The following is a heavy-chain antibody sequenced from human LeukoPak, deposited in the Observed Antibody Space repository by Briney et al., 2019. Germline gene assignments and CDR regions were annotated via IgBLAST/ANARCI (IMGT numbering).Heavy chain of an antibody. CDR1: GFTFSSYS. CDR3: ASPMIAAAGTDDAFDI. CDR2: ISSSSSTI. J-gene: IGHJ3*02. D-gene: IGHD6-13*01. Sequence: GGSLRLSCAASGFTFSSYSMNWVRQAPGKGLEWVSYISSSSSTIYYADSVKGRFTISRDNAKNSLYLQMNSLRDEDTAVYYCASPMIAAAGTDDAFDIWGQGTMVTVSS. V-gene: IGHV3-48*02.